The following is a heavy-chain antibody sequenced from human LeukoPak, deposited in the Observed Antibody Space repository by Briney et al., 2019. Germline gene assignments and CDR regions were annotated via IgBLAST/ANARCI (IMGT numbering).Heavy chain of an antibody. CDR3: ARAPDYDIPWAFDY. Sequence: GGSLRLSCAASGFTVSAFYMTWVRQAPGKGLEWVSILYTGGDTSYADSMKDRFTISRDNSKDMLYLQMTSLRVEDTAVYYCARAPDYDIPWAFDYWGQGTLVTVSS. D-gene: IGHD3-9*01. J-gene: IGHJ4*02. CDR1: GFTVSAFY. CDR2: LYTGGDT. V-gene: IGHV3-66*01.